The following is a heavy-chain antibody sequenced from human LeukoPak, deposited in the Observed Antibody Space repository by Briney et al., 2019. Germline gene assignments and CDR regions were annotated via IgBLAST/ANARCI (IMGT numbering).Heavy chain of an antibody. CDR2: INHSGTS. V-gene: IGHV4-34*01. CDR3: ARGLKDVSVWRAWFDP. Sequence: SETLSLTCAVYGESFSDHYWSRIRQAPGKGLEWIGEINHSGTSNYNPSLKSRVSVSVDPSKNQFSLKMTSLTVADTATYYCARGLKDVSVWRAWFDPWGHGTLVTVSS. CDR1: GESFSDHY. J-gene: IGHJ5*02. D-gene: IGHD2-15*01.